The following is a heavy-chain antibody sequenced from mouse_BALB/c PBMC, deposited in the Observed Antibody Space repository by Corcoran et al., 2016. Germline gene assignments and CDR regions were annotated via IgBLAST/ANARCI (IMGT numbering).Heavy chain of an antibody. V-gene: IGHV1-7*01. Sequence: QVQLQQSGAELAKPGASVKMSCKASGYTFTSYWMHWVKQRPGQGLEWIGYINPSTGYTEYNQKFKDKATLTADKSSSTAYMQLRSLTSEDSAVYYCAYYGNFDYWGQGTTLTVSS. CDR1: GYTFTSYW. CDR3: AYYGNFDY. D-gene: IGHD2-1*01. J-gene: IGHJ2*01. CDR2: INPSTGYT.